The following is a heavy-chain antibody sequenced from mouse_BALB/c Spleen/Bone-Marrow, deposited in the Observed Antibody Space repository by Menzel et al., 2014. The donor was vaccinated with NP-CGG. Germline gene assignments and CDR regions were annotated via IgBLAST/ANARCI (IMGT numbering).Heavy chain of an antibody. CDR3: ARDDGFAY. D-gene: IGHD2-12*01. V-gene: IGHV1-80*01. CDR2: IYPGDGDT. J-gene: IGHJ3*01. CDR1: GYAFSSYW. Sequence: VQLQQSGAELVRPGSSVKISCKASGYAFSSYWMNWVKQRPGQGLEWIGLIYPGDGDTNYNGKFKGKATLTADKSSSTAYMQLSSLTSEDSAVYFCARDDGFAYWGQGTLVTVSA.